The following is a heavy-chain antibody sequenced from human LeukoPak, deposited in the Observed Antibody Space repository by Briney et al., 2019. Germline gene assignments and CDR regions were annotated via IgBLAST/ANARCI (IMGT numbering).Heavy chain of an antibody. D-gene: IGHD2-15*01. CDR3: ARDRWHCRVNCDSVYYFALDV. CDR1: GYTFTNYA. CDR2: INPVNGDT. V-gene: IGHV1-3*01. Sequence: ASVKVSCKGSGYTFTNYAIHWVRQAPGQSLEWLGWINPVNGDTKYSQDFQGRVTINTDTSAATAYVELNSLTSEDTAVYYCARDRWHCRVNCDSVYYFALDVWGQGTTVTVSS. J-gene: IGHJ6*02.